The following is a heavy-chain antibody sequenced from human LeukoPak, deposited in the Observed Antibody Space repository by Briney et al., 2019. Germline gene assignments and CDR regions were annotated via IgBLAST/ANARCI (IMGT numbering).Heavy chain of an antibody. J-gene: IGHJ4*02. V-gene: IGHV4-39*01. CDR2: IYYSGST. Sequence: SETLSLTCTVSGGSISSSSYYWGWIRQPPGKGLEWIGSIYYSGSTYYNPSLKSRVTISVDTSKNQFSLKLSSVTAADTAVYYCASPPHYDGSGYYFDYWGQGTLVTVSS. CDR3: ASPPHYDGSGYYFDY. CDR1: GGSISSSSYY. D-gene: IGHD3-22*01.